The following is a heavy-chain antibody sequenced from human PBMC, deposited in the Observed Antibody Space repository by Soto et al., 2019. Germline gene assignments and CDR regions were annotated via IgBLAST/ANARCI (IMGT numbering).Heavy chain of an antibody. CDR2: INSDGSSI. Sequence: GGSLRLSCEGSGFTFSSYWMHWVRQAPGKGPVWVSRINSDGSSISYADSVKGRFTISRDNAKNTLYLQMNSLRVEDTAVYYCVRWDLSRGDLYDYWGQGTLVTVSS. J-gene: IGHJ4*02. V-gene: IGHV3-74*01. CDR1: GFTFSSYW. CDR3: VRWDLSRGDLYDY. D-gene: IGHD2-21*02.